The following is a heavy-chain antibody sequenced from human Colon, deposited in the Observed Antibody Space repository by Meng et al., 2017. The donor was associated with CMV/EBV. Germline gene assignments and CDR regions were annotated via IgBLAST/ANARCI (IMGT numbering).Heavy chain of an antibody. J-gene: IGHJ4*02. V-gene: IGHV3-23*01. D-gene: IGHD3/OR15-3a*01. CDR1: GFRLSSSD. Sequence: GESLKISCVASGFRLSSSDMSWVRQAPGKGLEWVAFISGSGRNTYSAASVKGRFIISRDNSLNTLFLEMNNLGADDTATYYCATDWPYDFWSGYFPDYWGQGTLVTVSS. CDR2: ISGSGRNT. CDR3: ATDWPYDFWSGYFPDY.